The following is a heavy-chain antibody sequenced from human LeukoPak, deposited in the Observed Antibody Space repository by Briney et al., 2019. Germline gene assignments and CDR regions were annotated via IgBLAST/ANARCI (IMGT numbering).Heavy chain of an antibody. CDR1: GFTFSDYY. V-gene: IGHV3-11*01. Sequence: PGGSLRFSCAASGFTFSDYYMSWIRQAPGKGLEWVSYISSSGSTIYYADSVKGRFTISRDNAKNSLYLQMNSLRTEDTAVYYCAREGRGDSSGYYYVDYWGQGTLVTVSS. J-gene: IGHJ4*02. D-gene: IGHD3-22*01. CDR2: ISSSGSTI. CDR3: AREGRGDSSGYYYVDY.